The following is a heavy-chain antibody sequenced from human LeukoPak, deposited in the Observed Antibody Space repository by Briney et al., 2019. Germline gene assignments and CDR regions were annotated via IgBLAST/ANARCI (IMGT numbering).Heavy chain of an antibody. J-gene: IGHJ4*02. CDR1: GFTFSNYA. CDR2: SRNRAKSYTT. CDR3: SRDATGDH. Sequence: QPGGSLRLSCAASGFTFSNYAMHWVRQAPGKGLEWVGRSRNRAKSYTTDYAASVKGRFTISRDDSKSTLYLQMNSLETEDTAVYYCSRDATGDHWGQGTLASVSS. V-gene: IGHV3-72*01.